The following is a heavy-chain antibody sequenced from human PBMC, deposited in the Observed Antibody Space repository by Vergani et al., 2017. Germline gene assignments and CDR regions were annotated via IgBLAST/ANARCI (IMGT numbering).Heavy chain of an antibody. Sequence: QVQLQESGPGLVKPSETLSLTCTVSGGSLSSYYWSWIRQPPGKGLEWIGYIHYSGSTNYNPSLKSRVTISVDTSKNQFSLTLSSVTVAETAVYYCARAVYSSSSFDWWGQGTLVTVSS. CDR2: IHYSGST. J-gene: IGHJ4*02. D-gene: IGHD6-6*01. V-gene: IGHV4-59*01. CDR1: GGSLSSYY. CDR3: ARAVYSSSSFDW.